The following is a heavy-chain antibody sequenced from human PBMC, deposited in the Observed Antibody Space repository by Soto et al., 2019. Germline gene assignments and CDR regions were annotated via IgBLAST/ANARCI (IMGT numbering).Heavy chain of an antibody. J-gene: IGHJ4*02. CDR3: ARASVGPPGGGSWIMPFDY. V-gene: IGHV4-4*07. CDR2: IYTGGST. D-gene: IGHD2-15*01. CDR1: GGSISNYY. Sequence: PSETLSLTCTVSGGSISNYYWSWIRQPAGKGLEWIGRIYTGGSTNYNPSLKSRVTMSTDTSKNQFSLRLTSVTAADTAVYYCARASVGPPGGGSWIMPFDYWGLGALVTVSS.